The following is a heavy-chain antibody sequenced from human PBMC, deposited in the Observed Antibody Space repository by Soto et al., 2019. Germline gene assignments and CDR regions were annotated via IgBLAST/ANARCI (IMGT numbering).Heavy chain of an antibody. CDR3: ARSRLATHHYDINGFYNFYGMDV. D-gene: IGHD3-22*01. Sequence: QVQLVQSGSEVKKPGASLKVSCKASGYTFSGYAVHWVRRAPGQGLEWMGRINPNTGGTNYAQKFQGRVTVTRDPSISTAYLELSSVKSDDTAVYFCARSRLATHHYDINGFYNFYGMDVWGQGTTVTVSS. CDR2: INPNTGGT. J-gene: IGHJ6*02. V-gene: IGHV1-2*06. CDR1: GYTFSGYA.